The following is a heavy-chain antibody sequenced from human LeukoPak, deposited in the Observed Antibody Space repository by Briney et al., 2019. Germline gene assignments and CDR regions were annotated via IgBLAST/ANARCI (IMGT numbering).Heavy chain of an antibody. CDR3: ARMVRRANWFDP. Sequence: PGGSLRLSCAASGFTVSSNYMSWVRQAPGKGLEWVSVIYSGGSTYYADSVKGRFTISRDNAKNSLYLQMNSLRAEDTAVYYCARMVRRANWFDPWGQGTLVTVSS. V-gene: IGHV3-66*01. CDR2: IYSGGST. D-gene: IGHD6-13*01. J-gene: IGHJ5*02. CDR1: GFTVSSNY.